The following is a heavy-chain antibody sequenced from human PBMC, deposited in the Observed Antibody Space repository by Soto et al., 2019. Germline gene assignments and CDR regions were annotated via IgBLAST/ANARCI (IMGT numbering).Heavy chain of an antibody. Sequence: EVQLVESGGGLIQPGGSLRLSCAVSGFTVSNNYMSWVRQAPGKGLEGVSVIYSGGYTAYGDSVKGRFTISRDNSKNTTNLQKKSLGADDPAVFYGATQRGGGGYWGQGTLVTVSS. CDR1: GFTVSNNY. CDR2: IYSGGYT. CDR3: ATQRGGGGY. J-gene: IGHJ4*02. V-gene: IGHV3-53*01. D-gene: IGHD6-25*01.